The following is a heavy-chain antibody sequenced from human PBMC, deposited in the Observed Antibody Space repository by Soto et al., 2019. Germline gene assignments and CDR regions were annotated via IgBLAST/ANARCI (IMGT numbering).Heavy chain of an antibody. D-gene: IGHD3-22*01. Sequence: PSLTLPLTWAVDGGSFSGLYWRWIRQPPGKGLEWIGKINHSGGTYYNPSLKSRVTISVDTSKNQFSLKLSSVTAADTAVYYCMLGSGWKDFDYWGQGTLVTVSS. CDR2: INHSGGT. J-gene: IGHJ4*02. V-gene: IGHV4-34*01. CDR3: MLGSGWKDFDY. CDR1: GGSFSGLY.